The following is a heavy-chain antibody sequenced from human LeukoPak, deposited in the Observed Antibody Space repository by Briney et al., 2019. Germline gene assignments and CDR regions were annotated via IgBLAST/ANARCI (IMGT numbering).Heavy chain of an antibody. CDR3: ARSPREGWWAAAGRLDAFDI. CDR2: ISISSSYI. V-gene: IGHV3-21*01. D-gene: IGHD6-13*01. J-gene: IGHJ3*02. CDR1: GFTFSTYS. Sequence: PGGSLRLSCAASGFTFSTYSMNWVRQAPGKGLEWVSSISISSSYIYYAESVKGRFTISRDNAKNSLYLQMNSLRAEDTAVYYCARSPREGWWAAAGRLDAFDIWGQGTMVTVSS.